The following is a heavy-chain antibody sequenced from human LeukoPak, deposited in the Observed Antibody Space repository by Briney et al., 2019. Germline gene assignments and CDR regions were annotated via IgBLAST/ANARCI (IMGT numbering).Heavy chain of an antibody. D-gene: IGHD3-10*01. CDR2: INPNRGVT. Sequence: ASVRVSCKASGYSFTGYYIHWVRQAPGQGLEWMGWINPNRGVTNYAQKFQGRVTMTRDTSISTAYMELSRLTSDDTAVYYCARDYYGSGSFSGHWGQGTLVTVSS. CDR1: GYSFTGYY. J-gene: IGHJ4*02. CDR3: ARDYYGSGSFSGH. V-gene: IGHV1-2*02.